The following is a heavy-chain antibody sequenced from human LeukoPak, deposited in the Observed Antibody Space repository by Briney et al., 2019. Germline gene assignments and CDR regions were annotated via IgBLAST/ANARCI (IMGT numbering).Heavy chain of an antibody. D-gene: IGHD6-6*01. CDR2: IIPIFGTE. V-gene: IGHV1-69*13. Sequence: SVKVSCKASGGTFSSYAISWVRQAPGQGLEWMGGIIPIFGTENYAQKFQGRVTITADESTSTAYMELSSLRSEDTAVYYCARLPLRSIAVGYYGMDVWGQGTTVTVSS. J-gene: IGHJ6*02. CDR3: ARLPLRSIAVGYYGMDV. CDR1: GGTFSSYA.